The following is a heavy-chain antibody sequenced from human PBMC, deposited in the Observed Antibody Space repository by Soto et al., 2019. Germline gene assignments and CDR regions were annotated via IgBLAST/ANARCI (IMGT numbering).Heavy chain of an antibody. V-gene: IGHV3-23*01. CDR1: RLTDNRDA. CDR3: AKNGQWLATPPEA. D-gene: IGHD6-19*01. J-gene: IGHJ4*02. Sequence: CCASCRLTDNRDAITLVRQATGKGLEWVSSIDVSGGSTNYADSVPGRVTVSRDNSKNTLFLQMNSLRAEDTATYYCAKNGQWLATPPEAWGQGTLVTVSS. CDR2: IDVSGGST.